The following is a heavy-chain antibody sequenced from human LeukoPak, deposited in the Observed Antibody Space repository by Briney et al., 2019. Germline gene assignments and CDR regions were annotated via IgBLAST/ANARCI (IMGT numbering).Heavy chain of an antibody. V-gene: IGHV4-34*01. CDR1: GGSFSGYY. CDR3: ARGGYSGSYAFDY. D-gene: IGHD1-26*01. CDR2: INHSGST. Sequence: SETLSLTCTVYGGSFSGYYWSWVRQPPGKGLEWIGEINHSGSTNYNASLKSRVTISVDTSKNQFSLKLSSVTAPDTAVYYCARGGYSGSYAFDYWGQGTLVTVSS. J-gene: IGHJ4*02.